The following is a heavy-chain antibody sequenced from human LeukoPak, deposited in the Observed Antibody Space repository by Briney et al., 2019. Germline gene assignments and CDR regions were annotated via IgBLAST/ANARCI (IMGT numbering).Heavy chain of an antibody. CDR3: ARLSGNGFDM. CDR2: IYYSGST. CDR1: GGSVSSTSYY. D-gene: IGHD1-26*01. J-gene: IGHJ3*02. Sequence: SETLSLTCTVSGGSVSSTSYYWGWIRQPPGKGLEWIGSIYYSGSTYYNPSLKSRVTISVDTSKNRFSLKLSSVTAADTAVYYSARLSGNGFDMWGQGTTVTVSS. V-gene: IGHV4-39*01.